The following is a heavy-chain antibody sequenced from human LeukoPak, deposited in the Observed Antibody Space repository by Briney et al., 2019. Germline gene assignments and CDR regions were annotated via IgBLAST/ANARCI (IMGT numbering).Heavy chain of an antibody. CDR1: GFTFSSYS. CDR2: ISYDGSNK. D-gene: IGHD3/OR15-3a*01. J-gene: IGHJ4*02. Sequence: GSLRLSCAASGFTFSSYSMQWVRQTPGKGLEWVAVISYDGSNKYYADSVKGRFTISRDNSKNTLYLQMNSLRAEDTAVYYCARDSGFSGTQRGEYWGQGTLVTVSS. V-gene: IGHV3-30*19. CDR3: ARDSGFSGTQRGEY.